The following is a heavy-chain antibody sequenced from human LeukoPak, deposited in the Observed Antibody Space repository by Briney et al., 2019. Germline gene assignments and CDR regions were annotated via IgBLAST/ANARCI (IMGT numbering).Heavy chain of an antibody. J-gene: IGHJ3*02. Sequence: ASVTVSCKASGYTFTSYDINWVRQATGQGLEWMGWMNPNSGNTGYAQKFQGRVTMTRNTSISTAYMELSSLRSEDTAVYYCARAPLHPRRAFDIWGQGTMVTVSS. V-gene: IGHV1-8*01. CDR2: MNPNSGNT. CDR3: ARAPLHPRRAFDI. CDR1: GYTFTSYD.